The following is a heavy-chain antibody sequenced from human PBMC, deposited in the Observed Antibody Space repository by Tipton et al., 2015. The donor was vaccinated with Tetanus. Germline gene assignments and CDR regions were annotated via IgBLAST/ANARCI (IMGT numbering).Heavy chain of an antibody. V-gene: IGHV3-48*01. CDR3: ARDRDSGWSFDY. Sequence: SLRLSCVASGFTFSSFGMNWVRQAPGKGLEWVSYISTATSLTFYADSVKGRFTTSRDNSKNMLYLQMDSLTPEDMAVYYCARDRDSGWSFDYWGQGTLVTVSS. CDR2: ISTATSLT. D-gene: IGHD6-19*01. J-gene: IGHJ4*02. CDR1: GFTFSSFG.